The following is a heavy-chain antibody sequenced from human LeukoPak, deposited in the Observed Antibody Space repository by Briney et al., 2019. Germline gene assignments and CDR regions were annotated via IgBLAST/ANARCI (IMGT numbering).Heavy chain of an antibody. J-gene: IGHJ5*02. CDR1: GLTFSSYS. V-gene: IGHV3-21*01. CDR3: ARDWASVAAKNNWFDP. Sequence: GGSLRLSCAASGLTFSSYSMNWVRQAPGKGLEWVSSISCSSSYIYYADSVKGRFTISRDNAKNSLYLQMNSLRAEDTAVYYCARDWASVAAKNNWFDPWGQGTLVTVSS. D-gene: IGHD2-15*01. CDR2: ISCSSSYI.